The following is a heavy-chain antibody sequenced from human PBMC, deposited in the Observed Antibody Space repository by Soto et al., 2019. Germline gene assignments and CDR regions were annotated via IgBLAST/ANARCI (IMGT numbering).Heavy chain of an antibody. Sequence: DVQLLESGGGLVKPGGSLTLSCAASRFTFSDFAMSWVRQAPGKGLEWVSSLGGGETDTYYADSVKGRFTISRDNSKNRLYLQMDSLRDEDTAIYYCAKDAVSYNGQWDWFDSWGQGTLVTVSS. V-gene: IGHV3-23*01. D-gene: IGHD6-19*01. J-gene: IGHJ5*01. CDR2: LGGGETDT. CDR3: AKDAVSYNGQWDWFDS. CDR1: RFTFSDFA.